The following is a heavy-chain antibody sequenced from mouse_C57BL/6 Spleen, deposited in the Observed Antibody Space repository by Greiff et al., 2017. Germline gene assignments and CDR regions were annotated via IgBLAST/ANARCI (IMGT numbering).Heavy chain of an antibody. CDR2: IWSGGST. CDR1: GFSLTSYG. J-gene: IGHJ2*01. V-gene: IGHV2-2*01. D-gene: IGHD2-4*01. CDR3: ARNEGLRRGNYFDY. Sequence: VKVVESGPGLVQPSQSLSITCTVSGFSLTSYGVHWVRQSPGKGLEWLGVIWSGGSTDYNAAFISRLSISKDNSKSQVFFKMNSLQADDTAIYYCARNEGLRRGNYFDYWGQGTTLTVSS.